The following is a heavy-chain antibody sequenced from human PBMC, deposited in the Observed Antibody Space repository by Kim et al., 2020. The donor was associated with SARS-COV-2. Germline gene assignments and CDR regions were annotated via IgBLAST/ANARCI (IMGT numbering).Heavy chain of an antibody. Sequence: ASVKVSCKTSGYPFSNYGFSWGRQAPGQGPEWMGWISPYNDNTYYAEKFQGRVFMTTDTASRTAYMDLMSLTSDDTAVYYCARKGYYHGSGTYSPPKYYGMDVGGQGTTVIVSS. D-gene: IGHD3-10*01. CDR2: ISPYNDNT. CDR1: GYPFSNYG. J-gene: IGHJ6*02. V-gene: IGHV1-18*01. CDR3: ARKGYYHGSGTYSPPKYYGMDV.